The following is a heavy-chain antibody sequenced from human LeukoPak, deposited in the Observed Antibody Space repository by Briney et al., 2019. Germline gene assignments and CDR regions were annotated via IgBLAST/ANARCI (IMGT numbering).Heavy chain of an antibody. CDR2: IYYSGST. D-gene: IGHD3-22*01. CDR3: VRDGYYYDSSGYN. J-gene: IGHJ4*02. CDR1: GGSISSSSYY. V-gene: IGHV4-39*02. Sequence: SETLSLTSTVSGGSISSSSYYWGWIRQPPVKGLEWIGSIYYSGSTYYNPSLKSRVTISVDTSKNQFSLKLSSVTAADTAVYYCVRDGYYYDSSGYNWGQGTLVTVSS.